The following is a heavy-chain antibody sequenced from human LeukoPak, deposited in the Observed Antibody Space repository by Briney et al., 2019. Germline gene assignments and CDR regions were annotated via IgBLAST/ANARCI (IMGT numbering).Heavy chain of an antibody. V-gene: IGHV3-23*01. D-gene: IGHD3-16*02. Sequence: GGSLTLSCAASGFTFSSYAMSWVRQAPGKGLEWVSATSGSGENTNYADSVKGRFTMSRANSRNMLYLQLNSLGDDDTAKYNCAKTVSGSYSYQGGDYWGQGTLVTVSS. CDR2: TSGSGENT. CDR1: GFTFSSYA. CDR3: AKTVSGSYSYQGGDY. J-gene: IGHJ4*02.